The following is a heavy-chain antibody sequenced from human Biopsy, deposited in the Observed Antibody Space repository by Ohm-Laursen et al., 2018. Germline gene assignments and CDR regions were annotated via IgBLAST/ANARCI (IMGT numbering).Heavy chain of an antibody. D-gene: IGHD3-3*01. Sequence: SETLSLTCSVSGGSIISYYWTWIRQPPGKGLEWIGHVYNGGITNYNPSLKSRVTISKDTSKNQFSLQVNSVTAADTDVYYCARTPRDSFWSGSYKRGLWFDPWGQGTLVTVSS. CDR1: GGSIISYY. CDR2: VYNGGIT. V-gene: IGHV4-59*01. J-gene: IGHJ5*02. CDR3: ARTPRDSFWSGSYKRGLWFDP.